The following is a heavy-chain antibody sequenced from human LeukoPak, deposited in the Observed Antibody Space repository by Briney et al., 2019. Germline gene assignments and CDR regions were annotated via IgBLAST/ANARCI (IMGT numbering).Heavy chain of an antibody. CDR1: GFTFSSYG. D-gene: IGHD5-12*01. Sequence: GGSLRLSCAASGFTFSSYGMHWVRQAPGKGLEWVAVISYDGSNKYYADSVKGRFTISRDNSKNTLYLQTNSLRAEDTAVYYCAKVRGYSKTYFDYWGQGTLVTVSS. J-gene: IGHJ4*02. V-gene: IGHV3-30*18. CDR2: ISYDGSNK. CDR3: AKVRGYSKTYFDY.